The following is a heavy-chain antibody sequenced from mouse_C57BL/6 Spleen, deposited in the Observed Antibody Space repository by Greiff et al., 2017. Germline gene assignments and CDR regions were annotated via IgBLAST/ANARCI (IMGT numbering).Heavy chain of an antibody. CDR1: GYTFSSYW. D-gene: IGHD2-12*01. CDR3: ARYEGDYFAF. Sequence: VQLQQSGAELVKPGASVKISCKASGYTFSSYWMNWVKQSNGKSLEWIGIINPNCGTTSYNQKFKGKVTLSVDQSPSPASMQLTSLTSEDSAVNYCARYEGDYFAFWGQGTTLTVSS. J-gene: IGHJ2*01. V-gene: IGHV1-39*01. CDR2: INPNCGTT.